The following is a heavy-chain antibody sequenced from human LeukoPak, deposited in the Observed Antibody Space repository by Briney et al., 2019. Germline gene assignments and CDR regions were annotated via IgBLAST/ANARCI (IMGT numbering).Heavy chain of an antibody. Sequence: GGSLRLSCAGSGFTFSSYSMHWVRQAPGKGLEWVSSISSSSIYIYYADSLKGRFTISRDDAKNLVFLQMNSLRVEDTAVYYCARDGVAGGFDYWGQGILVTVSS. CDR1: GFTFSSYS. D-gene: IGHD6-19*01. CDR2: ISSSSIYI. J-gene: IGHJ4*02. CDR3: ARDGVAGGFDY. V-gene: IGHV3-21*01.